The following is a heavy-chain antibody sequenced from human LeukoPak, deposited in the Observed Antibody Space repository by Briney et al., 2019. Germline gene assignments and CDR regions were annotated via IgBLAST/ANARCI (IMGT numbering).Heavy chain of an antibody. V-gene: IGHV1-69*13. Sequence: GASVKVSCKASGGTFSSYAISWVRQAPGQGLEWMGGIIPIFGTANYAQKFQGRVTITADESTSTAYMELSSLRSEDTAVYYCARGWVAVAGTEYFDYWGQGTLVTVSS. CDR1: GGTFSSYA. CDR2: IIPIFGTA. J-gene: IGHJ4*02. D-gene: IGHD6-19*01. CDR3: ARGWVAVAGTEYFDY.